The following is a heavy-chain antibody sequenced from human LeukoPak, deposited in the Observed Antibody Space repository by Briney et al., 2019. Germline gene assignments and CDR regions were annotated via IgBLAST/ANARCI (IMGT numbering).Heavy chain of an antibody. CDR1: GGSISSYY. J-gene: IGHJ5*02. Sequence: SETLSLTCTVSGGSISSYYWSWIRQPPGKGLEWIGYIYYTGSTNYNPSLKSRVTISVDTSKNQFSLKLSSVTAADTAVYYCARDRGVGSWFGEFSYPQCNWFDPWGQGTLVTVSS. D-gene: IGHD3-10*01. CDR2: IYYTGST. CDR3: ARDRGVGSWFGEFSYPQCNWFDP. V-gene: IGHV4-59*12.